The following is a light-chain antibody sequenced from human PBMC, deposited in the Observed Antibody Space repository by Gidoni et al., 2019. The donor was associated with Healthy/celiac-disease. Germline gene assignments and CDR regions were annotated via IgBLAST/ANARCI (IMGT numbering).Light chain of an antibody. J-gene: IGLJ2*01. CDR3: QVWDSSSDHPHVV. V-gene: IGLV3-21*04. Sequence: SYVLTQPPSVSVAPGKTARITWGGNNIGSKSVHWYQQKPGQAPVLVIYYDSDRPSGIPERFSGSNSGNTATLTISRVEAGDEADYYCQVWDSSSDHPHVVFGGGTKLTVL. CDR2: YDS. CDR1: NIGSKS.